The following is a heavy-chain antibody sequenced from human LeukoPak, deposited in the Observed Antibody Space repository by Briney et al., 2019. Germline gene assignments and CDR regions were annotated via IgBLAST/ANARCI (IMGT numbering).Heavy chain of an antibody. V-gene: IGHV1-24*01. D-gene: IGHD5-12*01. CDR2: FDPEHGET. CDR3: ATRSPHSGYDSFDY. Sequence: ASVKVSCKVSGYTLTELSIHWVRQAPGRGLEWMGGFDPEHGETIYAQMIQGRVTMTEDTFADTAYIELTSLTSEDTAVYYCATRSPHSGYDSFDYWGQGTLVTVSS. J-gene: IGHJ4*02. CDR1: GYTLTELS.